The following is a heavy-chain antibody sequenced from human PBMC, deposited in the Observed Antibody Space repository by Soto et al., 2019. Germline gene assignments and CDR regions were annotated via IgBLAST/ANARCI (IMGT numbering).Heavy chain of an antibody. CDR1: GGTFSSYA. J-gene: IGHJ6*02. D-gene: IGHD3-10*01. CDR3: ARDGSGSYYNGNYYYYGMDV. Sequence: GASVKVSCKASGGTFSSYAISWVRQAPGQGLEWMGGIIPIFGTANYAQKFQGRVTITADESTSTAYMELSSLRSEDTAVYYCARDGSGSYYNGNYYYYGMDVWGQGTTVTVSS. CDR2: IIPIFGTA. V-gene: IGHV1-69*13.